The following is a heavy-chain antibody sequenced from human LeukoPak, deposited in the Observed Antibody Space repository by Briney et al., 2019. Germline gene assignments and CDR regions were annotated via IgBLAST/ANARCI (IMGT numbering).Heavy chain of an antibody. Sequence: GASVKVSCKASGYTFTSYDINWVRRATGQGLEWMGWMNPNSGNTGYAQKFQGRVTMTRNTSISTAYMELSSLRSEDTAVYYCARGLPYSSSWAYYYYYYGMDVWGQGTTVTVSS. CDR1: GYTFTSYD. CDR2: MNPNSGNT. J-gene: IGHJ6*02. D-gene: IGHD6-13*01. V-gene: IGHV1-8*01. CDR3: ARGLPYSSSWAYYYYYYGMDV.